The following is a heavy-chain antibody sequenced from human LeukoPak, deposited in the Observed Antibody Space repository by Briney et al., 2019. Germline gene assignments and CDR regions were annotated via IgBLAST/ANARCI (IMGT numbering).Heavy chain of an antibody. V-gene: IGHV3-23*01. CDR2: ISGSGDGA. CDR1: GFTFSSYA. CDR3: AKARTDGVWAAFDI. J-gene: IGHJ3*02. Sequence: GGSLRLSCAASGFTFSSYAMSWVRQAPGKGLEWVSGISGSGDGAYYIDSLKGRFSISRDNSKNTLYLQMNSLRVEDTAVYYCAKARTDGVWAAFDIWGQGTMVTVSS. D-gene: IGHD3-3*01.